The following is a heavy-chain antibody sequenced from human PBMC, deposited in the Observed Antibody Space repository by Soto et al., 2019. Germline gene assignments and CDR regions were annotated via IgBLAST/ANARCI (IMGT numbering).Heavy chain of an antibody. CDR2: INAGNGNT. D-gene: IGHD6-19*01. CDR1: GFTFTSYP. J-gene: IGHJ2*01. CDR3: GRSGYSSGWYHWYFDL. V-gene: IGHV1-3*01. Sequence: ASVKVSCKTSGFTFTSYPFSWVRQAPGQGLEWMGWINAGNGNTKYSQNFQGRVTITRDTSATTAYMELSSLRSEDTAVFYCGRSGYSSGWYHWYFDLWGRGTLVTVSS.